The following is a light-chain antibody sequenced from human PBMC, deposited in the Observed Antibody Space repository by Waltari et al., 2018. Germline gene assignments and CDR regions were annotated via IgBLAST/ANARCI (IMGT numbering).Light chain of an antibody. CDR2: QDT. V-gene: IGLV3-1*01. J-gene: IGLJ2*01. CDR1: KLGETY. Sequence: SYELTQPPSVSVSPGQTASITCSGDKLGETYACGYQKKPGQPPVLVISQDTPRPAGIPERFSGSVSGDTATLTISGTQDVDEADYFCQAWDRSTVLFGGGTKLTVL. CDR3: QAWDRSTVL.